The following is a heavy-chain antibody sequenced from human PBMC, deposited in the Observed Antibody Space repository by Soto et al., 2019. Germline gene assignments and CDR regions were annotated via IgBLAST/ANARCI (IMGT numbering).Heavy chain of an antibody. CDR1: GGTFSSYT. J-gene: IGHJ4*02. D-gene: IGHD3-22*01. CDR3: ARSVTYYYDSGGYYLGY. Sequence: QVQLVQSGAEVKKPGSSVKVSCKASGGTFSSYTISWVRQAPGQVLEWMGRIIPILDIPNYAQKFQGRVTITADKSTSTAYMELSSLRSEDTAVYYCARSVTYYYDSGGYYLGYWGQGTLVTVSS. V-gene: IGHV1-69*02. CDR2: IIPILDIP.